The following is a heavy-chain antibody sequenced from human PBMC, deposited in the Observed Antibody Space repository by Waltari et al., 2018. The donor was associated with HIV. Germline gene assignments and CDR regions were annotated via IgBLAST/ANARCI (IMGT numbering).Heavy chain of an antibody. CDR2: IYPNSGDT. V-gene: IGHV1-2*02. Sequence: QVQLVQSGAEVRKPGASVKVSCKTSGYTFTDSYIHWVPQAPGQGPEWMGWIYPNSGDTHFAEKFQGRVTLTRDTSIRTAYVEVSNLRSDDTAVYYCARQMTFYDALDIWGQGTMVSVSS. CDR1: GYTFTDSY. J-gene: IGHJ3*02. CDR3: ARQMTFYDALDI.